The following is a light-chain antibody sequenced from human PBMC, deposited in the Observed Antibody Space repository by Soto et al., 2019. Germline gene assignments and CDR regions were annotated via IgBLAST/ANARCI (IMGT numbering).Light chain of an antibody. CDR3: QQYDTSPPFT. Sequence: EIVLTQSPGTLSLSPGERATLSCRASQSIANTYLAWYQQKPGQAPRLLISGASSRATGIPDRFSGSVSGTDFTLTISRLEPEDFAVYYCQQYDTSPPFTFGQGTKLEI. CDR1: QSIANTY. CDR2: GAS. J-gene: IGKJ2*01. V-gene: IGKV3-20*01.